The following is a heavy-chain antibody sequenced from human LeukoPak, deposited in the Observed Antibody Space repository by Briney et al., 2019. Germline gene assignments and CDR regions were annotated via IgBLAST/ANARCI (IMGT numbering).Heavy chain of an antibody. Sequence: SETLSLTCTVSGYSINSGYYWGWIRQPPGKGLEWIGSIYHSGSTYHNPSLKSRVTISVDRSKNQFSLKLSSVTAADTAVYYCARGSKGSGSFFDLWGRGTLVTVSS. CDR3: ARGSKGSGSFFDL. J-gene: IGHJ2*01. CDR1: GYSINSGYY. V-gene: IGHV4-38-2*02. D-gene: IGHD3-10*01. CDR2: IYHSGST.